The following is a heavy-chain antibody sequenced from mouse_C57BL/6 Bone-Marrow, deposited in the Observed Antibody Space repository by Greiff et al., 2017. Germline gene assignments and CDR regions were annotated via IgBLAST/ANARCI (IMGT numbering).Heavy chain of an antibody. Sequence: VQLKQSGAELVKPGASVKLSCTASGFNIKDYYMHWVKQRTEQGLEWIGRIDPEDGETKYAPQFQGKATITADTSSNTAYLQLSSLTSEDTAVYYCARIPPDYYGSSYWYFDVWGTGTTVTVSS. J-gene: IGHJ1*03. CDR3: ARIPPDYYGSSYWYFDV. CDR2: IDPEDGET. D-gene: IGHD1-1*01. V-gene: IGHV14-2*01. CDR1: GFNIKDYY.